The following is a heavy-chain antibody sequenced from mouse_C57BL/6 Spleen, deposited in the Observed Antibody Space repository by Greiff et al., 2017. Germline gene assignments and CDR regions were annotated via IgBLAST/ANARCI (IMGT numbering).Heavy chain of an antibody. V-gene: IGHV1-82*01. D-gene: IGHD1-1*01. J-gene: IGHJ1*03. CDR1: GYAFSSSW. CDR2: IYPGDGDT. CDR3: ARNYYGSSYVYWYFDV. Sequence: QVQLQQSGPELVKPGASVKISCKASGYAFSSSWMNWVKQRSGKGLEWIGRIYPGDGDTNYNGKFKGKATLTADKSSSTAYMQLSSLTSEDSAVYFCARNYYGSSYVYWYFDVWGTGTTVTVSS.